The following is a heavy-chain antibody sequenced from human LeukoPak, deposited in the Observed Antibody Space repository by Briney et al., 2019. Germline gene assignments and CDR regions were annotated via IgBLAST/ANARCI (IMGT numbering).Heavy chain of an antibody. V-gene: IGHV3-30-3*01. CDR2: ISYDGSNK. J-gene: IGHJ4*02. D-gene: IGHD4/OR15-4a*01. CDR1: GYTLTELS. Sequence: SCKVSGYTLTELSMHWVRQAPGKGLEWVAVISYDGSNKYYADSVKGRFTISRDNSKNTLYLQMNSLKTEDTAVYYCIGARDYWGQGTLVTVSS. CDR3: IGARDY.